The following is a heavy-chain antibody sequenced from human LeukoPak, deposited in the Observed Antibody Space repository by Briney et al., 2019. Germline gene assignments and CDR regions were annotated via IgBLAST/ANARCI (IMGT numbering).Heavy chain of an antibody. J-gene: IGHJ4*02. CDR2: ISGSGGST. CDR3: AKSIAARPLFDY. CDR1: GFTLSSYA. D-gene: IGHD6-6*01. Sequence: GGSLRLSCAASGFTLSSYAMSWVRQAPGKGLEWVSAISGSGGSTYYADSVKGRFTISRDNSKNTLYLQMNGLRAEDTAVYYCAKSIAARPLFDYWGQGTLVTVSS. V-gene: IGHV3-23*01.